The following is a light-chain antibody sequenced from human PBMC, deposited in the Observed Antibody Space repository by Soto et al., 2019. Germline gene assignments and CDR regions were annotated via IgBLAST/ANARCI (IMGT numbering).Light chain of an antibody. CDR1: QSIGDN. Sequence: DIQMTQSPSSLSASVGDRVTITCRASQSIGDNLHWYQLKPGTAPNLLIYAASNLQSGVTSRFSGSGAGTDFTLTISKLQPEDFVSYFCQQSFNTPPTFGGGTKVEIQ. CDR2: AAS. CDR3: QQSFNTPPT. J-gene: IGKJ4*01. V-gene: IGKV1-39*01.